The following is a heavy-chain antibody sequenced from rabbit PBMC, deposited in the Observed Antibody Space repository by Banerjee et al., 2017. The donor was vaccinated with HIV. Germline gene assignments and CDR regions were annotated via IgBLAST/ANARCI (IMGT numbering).Heavy chain of an antibody. Sequence: QEQLEESGGDLVKPEGSLTLTCTASGFSFSYKYVMCWVRQAPGKGLEWIACINTSSGNTVYASWAKGRFTISKASWTTVTLQMTSLTAADTATYFCARVTGYGSTSGHPTRLDLWGPGTLVTVS. J-gene: IGHJ3*01. CDR2: INTSSGNT. V-gene: IGHV1S45*01. CDR1: GFSFSYKYV. D-gene: IGHD1-1*01. CDR3: ARVTGYGSTSGHPTRLDL.